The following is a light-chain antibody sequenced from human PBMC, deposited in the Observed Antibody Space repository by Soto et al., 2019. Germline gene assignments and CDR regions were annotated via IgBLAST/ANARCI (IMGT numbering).Light chain of an antibody. V-gene: IGKV4-1*01. CDR1: QSVLFSPNNKNY. J-gene: IGKJ1*01. Sequence: DIVMTQSPDSLAVSLGERATINCKSSQSVLFSPNNKNYLAWYQQKPGQPPKLLIYWASTRESGVPDRFGGSGSGRDFTLTISSLQAEDVAFYFCQQYHSAPQTFGQGTKVEIK. CDR3: QQYHSAPQT. CDR2: WAS.